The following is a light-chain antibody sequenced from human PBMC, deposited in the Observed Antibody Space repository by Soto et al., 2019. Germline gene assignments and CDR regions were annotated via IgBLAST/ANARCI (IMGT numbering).Light chain of an antibody. CDR1: SSNIGTNT. J-gene: IGLJ2*01. V-gene: IGLV1-44*01. CDR2: SDN. CDR3: AAWDVSLVV. Sequence: QSVLTQPPSASGTPGQRVTIFCSGSSSNIGTNTVILYQQLPGAAPKLLIYSDNQRPSGVPDRFSGSKSGTSASLAISGLQSEDEADYYCAAWDVSLVVFGGGTKVTVL.